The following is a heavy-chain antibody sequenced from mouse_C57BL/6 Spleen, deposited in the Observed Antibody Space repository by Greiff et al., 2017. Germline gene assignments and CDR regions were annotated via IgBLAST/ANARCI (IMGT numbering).Heavy chain of an antibody. CDR2: IDPSDSYT. V-gene: IGHV1-69*01. D-gene: IGHD2-12*01. Sequence: QVQLQQPGAELVMPGASVKLSCKASGYTFTSYWMHWVKQRPGQGLAWIGEIDPSDSYTNYNQKFKGKSTLTVDKSSSTAYMQLSSLTSEASAVYYCSRSNDDGGYFDVWGKGTTVTVSS. CDR3: SRSNDDGGYFDV. CDR1: GYTFTSYW. J-gene: IGHJ1*03.